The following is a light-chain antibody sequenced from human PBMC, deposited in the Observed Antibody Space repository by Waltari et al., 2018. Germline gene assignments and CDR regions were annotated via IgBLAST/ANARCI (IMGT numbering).Light chain of an antibody. J-gene: IGKJ1*01. Sequence: ELVLTQSPGPLSLSPGERATLSCRASQSVTSSYLAWYQQKPGKAPRLLIYGASSRATGIPDRFSGSGSGTDFTLTISRLEPEDSAVYYCQQYGSSPRTFGQGTKVEIK. CDR1: QSVTSSY. V-gene: IGKV3-20*01. CDR3: QQYGSSPRT. CDR2: GAS.